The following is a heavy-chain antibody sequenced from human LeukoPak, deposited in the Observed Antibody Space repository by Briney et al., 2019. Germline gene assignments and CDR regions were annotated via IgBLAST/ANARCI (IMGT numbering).Heavy chain of an antibody. CDR3: ARGTSSTVTFDWFDT. D-gene: IGHD4-17*01. CDR1: GFTFSDYY. V-gene: IGHV3-11*01. CDR2: ISGLSSTI. J-gene: IGHJ5*02. Sequence: GGSLRLSCAASGFTFSDYYMTWIRQAPGKGLEWISYISGLSSTIYYADSVKGRFTISRDNAKNSLYLQMNSLRTEDTAVYYCARGTSSTVTFDWFDTWGQGTLLTVSS.